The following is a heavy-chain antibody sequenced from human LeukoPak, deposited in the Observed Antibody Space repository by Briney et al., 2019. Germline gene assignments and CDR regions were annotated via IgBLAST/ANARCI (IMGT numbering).Heavy chain of an antibody. J-gene: IGHJ4*02. V-gene: IGHV3-48*03. CDR2: ISSSGSSI. CDR1: GFTFSSYE. D-gene: IGHD3-22*01. Sequence: GGSLRLSCAASGFTFSSYEMDWVRQAPGKGLEWVSYISSSGSSIHYADSVKGRFTISRDNAKNSLYLQMNSLRAEDTAVYYCAREDDSSGYYYGTLDYWGQGNLVTVSS. CDR3: AREDDSSGYYYGTLDY.